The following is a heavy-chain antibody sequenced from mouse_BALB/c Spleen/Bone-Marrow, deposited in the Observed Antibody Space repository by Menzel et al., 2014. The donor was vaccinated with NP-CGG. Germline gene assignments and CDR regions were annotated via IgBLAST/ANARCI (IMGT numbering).Heavy chain of an antibody. Sequence: EVKVVESGGGLVQPGGSLKLSCAASGFTFSTYGMSWVRQTPDKRLELVASINNNGGSTYYPDSVKGRFTISRDNAKNTLYLQMSSLKSEDTAMYYCARDLVVGYWGQGTLVTVSA. CDR2: INNNGGST. CDR3: ARDLVVGY. CDR1: GFTFSTYG. J-gene: IGHJ3*01. V-gene: IGHV5-6-3*01.